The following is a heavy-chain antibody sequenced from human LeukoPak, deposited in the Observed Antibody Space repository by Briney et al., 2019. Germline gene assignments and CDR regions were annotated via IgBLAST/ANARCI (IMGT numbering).Heavy chain of an antibody. CDR2: ISSSGSTI. CDR1: GFTFSDAW. J-gene: IGHJ4*02. CDR3: ARDSTGCRSTSCYAAFDY. D-gene: IGHD2-2*01. V-gene: IGHV3-11*04. Sequence: GGSLRLSYAVSGFTFSDAWMSWVRQAPGKGLEWVTYISSSGSTIYYADSVKGRFTISRDNAKNSQYLQMNSLRAEDTAVYYCARDSTGCRSTSCYAAFDYWGQGTLVTVSS.